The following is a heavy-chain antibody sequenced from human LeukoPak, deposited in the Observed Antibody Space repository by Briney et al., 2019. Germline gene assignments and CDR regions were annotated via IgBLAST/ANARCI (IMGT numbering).Heavy chain of an antibody. CDR2: NDWDDDK. J-gene: IGHJ4*02. CDR1: GFSLSTCGMG. CDR3: ARIHGGYSYGYYDY. D-gene: IGHD5-18*01. Sequence: SGPALVKPTRTLILNRTFSGFSLSTCGMGVIWIRQHPGHALEWLAPNDWDDDKYYSTLLKTRLPISTATSKTQVDLPMPNMDPVDTATYYCARIHGGYSYGYYDYWGQGTLVTVS. V-gene: IGHV2-70*01.